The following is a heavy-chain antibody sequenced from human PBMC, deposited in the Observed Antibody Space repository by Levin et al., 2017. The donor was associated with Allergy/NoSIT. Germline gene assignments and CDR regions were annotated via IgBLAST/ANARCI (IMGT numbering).Heavy chain of an antibody. V-gene: IGHV3-23*01. Sequence: PGESLKISCAASGFTFSSYAMSWVRQAPGKGLEWVSTISGSGDSTYYADSVKGRFTISRDNSKNTLYLQMNSLRAEDTAVYYCAKRHTSGWYYFDYWGQGTLVTVSS. D-gene: IGHD6-19*01. CDR2: ISGSGDST. J-gene: IGHJ4*02. CDR3: AKRHTSGWYYFDY. CDR1: GFTFSSYA.